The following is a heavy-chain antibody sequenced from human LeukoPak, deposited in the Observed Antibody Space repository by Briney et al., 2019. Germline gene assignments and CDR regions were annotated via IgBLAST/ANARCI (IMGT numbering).Heavy chain of an antibody. Sequence: GGSLRLSCAASGFTFSSYEMNWVRQAPGKGLEWVSYISSSGSTIYYADSVKGRFTISRDNAKNSLYLQMNSLRAEDTAVYYCARDCRGVVRGGYGMDVWGKGTTVTVSS. J-gene: IGHJ6*04. V-gene: IGHV3-48*03. D-gene: IGHD3-10*01. CDR3: ARDCRGVVRGGYGMDV. CDR2: ISSSGSTI. CDR1: GFTFSSYE.